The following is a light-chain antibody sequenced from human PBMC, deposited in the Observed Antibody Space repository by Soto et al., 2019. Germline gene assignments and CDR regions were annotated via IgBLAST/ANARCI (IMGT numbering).Light chain of an antibody. Sequence: DIQMTQSPSSLSASVGDRVTITCQASQDGSNSLNWYEHNPGKAPKLLIFDASTLETGVPCSFSGGGSGTAFTLTISRLHPEDLGTYYCQQYDYLPYTFGQGTQVEIK. J-gene: IGKJ2*01. CDR1: QDGSNS. CDR2: DAS. V-gene: IGKV1-33*01. CDR3: QQYDYLPYT.